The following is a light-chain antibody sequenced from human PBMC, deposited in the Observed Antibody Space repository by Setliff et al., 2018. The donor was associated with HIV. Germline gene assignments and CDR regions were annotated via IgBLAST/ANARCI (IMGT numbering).Light chain of an antibody. CDR2: TAS. J-gene: IGKJ4*01. Sequence: DIQMTQSPSTLSASVGDRVTITCRASQSISSWLAWYQQKPGKAPKVLIYTASNLASGVPSRFSGSGSGTEFTLTISSLQPDDFATYYCQQYKSSPLTFGGGTKVDIK. V-gene: IGKV1-5*03. CDR3: QQYKSSPLT. CDR1: QSISSW.